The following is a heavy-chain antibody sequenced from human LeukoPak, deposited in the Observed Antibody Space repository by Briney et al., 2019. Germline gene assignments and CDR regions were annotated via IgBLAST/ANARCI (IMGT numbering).Heavy chain of an antibody. CDR3: ARDRDYGDYVRYYYYYGMDV. CDR2: ISPSGGST. Sequence: ASVKVSCKASGYTFTSYYMHWVRQAPGQGLEWMGIISPSGGSTSYAQKFQGRVTMTRDTSTSTVYMELSSLRSEDTAVYYCARDRDYGDYVRYYYYYGMDVWGQGTTVTVSS. CDR1: GYTFTSYY. D-gene: IGHD4-17*01. J-gene: IGHJ6*02. V-gene: IGHV1-46*01.